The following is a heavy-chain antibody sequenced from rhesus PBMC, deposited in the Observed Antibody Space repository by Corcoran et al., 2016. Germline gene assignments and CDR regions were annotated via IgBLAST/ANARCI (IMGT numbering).Heavy chain of an antibody. Sequence: QVQLQESGPGLVKPSETLSLTCAVSGASISSYWWSWIRQPPGKGLEWIGEINGNSGSTYHNPSLKSRIPISKDASKNQFSLKLSSVTAADTAVYYCARDTYVAAAGPPGDGDYWGQGVLVTVSS. CDR3: ARDTYVAAAGPPGDGDY. J-gene: IGHJ4*01. D-gene: IGHD6-25*01. CDR2: INGNSGST. CDR1: GASISSYW. V-gene: IGHV4-80*01.